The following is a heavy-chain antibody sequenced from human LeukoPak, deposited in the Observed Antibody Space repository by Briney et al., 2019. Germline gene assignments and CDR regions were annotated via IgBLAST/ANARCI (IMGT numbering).Heavy chain of an antibody. V-gene: IGHV3-23*01. J-gene: IGHJ3*02. D-gene: IGHD3-9*01. CDR2: IRGSGGGT. Sequence: GGSLRLSCAASGITFSTYAMTWVRQAPGKGLEWVSSIRGSGGGTDYADSVKGRFTISRDNSRDTLFLQMNSLRAEDTAVYYCARRSLVLRYFDSDDAFDIWGQGTMVTVSS. CDR3: ARRSLVLRYFDSDDAFDI. CDR1: GITFSTYA.